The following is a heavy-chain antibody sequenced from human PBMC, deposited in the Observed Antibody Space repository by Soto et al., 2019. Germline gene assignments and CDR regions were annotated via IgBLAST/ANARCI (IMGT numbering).Heavy chain of an antibody. Sequence: SVKVSCKASGGTFSSYAISWVRQAPGQGLEWTGGIIPIFGTANYAQKFQGRVTITADESTSTAYMELSSLRSEDTAVYYCARRIQLWSNVYYYGMDVWGQGTTVTVSS. J-gene: IGHJ6*02. CDR1: GGTFSSYA. CDR2: IIPIFGTA. V-gene: IGHV1-69*13. D-gene: IGHD5-18*01. CDR3: ARRIQLWSNVYYYGMDV.